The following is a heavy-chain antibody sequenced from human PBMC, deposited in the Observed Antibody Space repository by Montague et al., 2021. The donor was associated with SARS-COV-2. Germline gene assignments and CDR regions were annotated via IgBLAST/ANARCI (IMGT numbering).Heavy chain of an antibody. CDR2: IYYSGST. J-gene: IGHJ3*02. CDR3: ARHSGRDTICGVVIIPDAFDI. CDR1: GSSISSSSYY. V-gene: IGHV4-39*01. Sequence: SETLSLTCTVSGSSISSSSYYWGWIRQPPGKGLEWIGSIYYSGSTYYNPSLKSRVTISVDTSKNQFSLKLSSVTAADTAVYYCARHSGRDTICGVVIIPDAFDIWGQGTMVTVSS. D-gene: IGHD3-3*01.